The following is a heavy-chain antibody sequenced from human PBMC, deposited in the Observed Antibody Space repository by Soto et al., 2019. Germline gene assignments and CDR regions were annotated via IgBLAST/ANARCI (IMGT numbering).Heavy chain of an antibody. J-gene: IGHJ4*02. D-gene: IGHD3-9*01. CDR3: ARFRWLSEYDILTGYYIFDQ. CDR1: GGSISGSYYY. V-gene: IGHV4-39*02. Sequence: SETLSLTCAVSGGSISGSYYYWGWLRQSPGRGPEWIGSVFYTGFTSYNPSLKSRVTITTDTSTDHFSLKLTSVTAADTAVYYCARFRWLSEYDILTGYYIFDQWGRGTLVTVSS. CDR2: VFYTGFT.